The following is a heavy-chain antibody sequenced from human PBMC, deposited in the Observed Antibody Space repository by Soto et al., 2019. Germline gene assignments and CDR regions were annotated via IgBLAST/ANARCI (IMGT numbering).Heavy chain of an antibody. V-gene: IGHV3-30*18. CDR2: ISYDGSNK. CDR3: AKDPADTPPYYYYYGIDV. CDR1: GFTFSSYG. J-gene: IGHJ6*02. Sequence: QVQLVESGGGVVQPGRSLRLSCAASGFTFSSYGMQWVRQAPGKGLEWVAVISYDGSNKYYADSVKGRFTISRDNSKNTLYLQMNSLRAEDTAVYYCAKDPADTPPYYYYYGIDVWGQGTTVTVSS. D-gene: IGHD5-18*01.